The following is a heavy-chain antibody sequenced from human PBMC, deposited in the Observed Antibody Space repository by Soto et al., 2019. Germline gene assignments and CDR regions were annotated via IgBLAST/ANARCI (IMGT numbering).Heavy chain of an antibody. Sequence: GASVKVSCKASGYTFTGYYMHWVRQAPGQGLEWMGWINPNSGGTNYAQKFQGWVTMTRDTSISTAYMELSRLRSDDTAVYYCARGYDFWSGYPPNWFDPWGQGTLVTVS. D-gene: IGHD3-3*01. V-gene: IGHV1-2*04. J-gene: IGHJ5*02. CDR1: GYTFTGYY. CDR3: ARGYDFWSGYPPNWFDP. CDR2: INPNSGGT.